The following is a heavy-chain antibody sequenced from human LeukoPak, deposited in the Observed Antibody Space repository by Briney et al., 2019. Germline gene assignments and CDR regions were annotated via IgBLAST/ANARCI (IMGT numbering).Heavy chain of an antibody. CDR3: TTWGGSFSRY. D-gene: IGHD1-26*01. CDR2: IKNKSDGGTA. V-gene: IGHV3-15*01. J-gene: IGHJ4*02. CDR1: GFTFSSAW. Sequence: GGSLRLSCAVSGFTFSSAWMAWVRQAPGKGLEWLGRIKNKSDGGTADSAEPVKGRFTISRDDSKSTLYLQMNSLGTEDTGVYYCTTWGGSFSRYWGQGTLVTVSS.